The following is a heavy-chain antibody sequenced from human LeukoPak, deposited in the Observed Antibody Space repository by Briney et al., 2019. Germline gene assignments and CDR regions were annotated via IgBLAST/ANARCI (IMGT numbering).Heavy chain of an antibody. V-gene: IGHV3-21*04. D-gene: IGHD2-2*01. CDR3: ANDCSSSSCYSWDSSSYYVDV. CDR1: GFTLKSYS. J-gene: IGHJ6*03. CDR2: ISSSGSHI. Sequence: TGGSLRLSCGASGFTLKSYSMNWVRQAPGKGLEWVSSISSSGSHIYYADSVRGRFTISRDNAKNSLSLQMNSLRVEDTAINYCANDCSSSSCYSWDSSSYYVDVWGKGTTVTVSS.